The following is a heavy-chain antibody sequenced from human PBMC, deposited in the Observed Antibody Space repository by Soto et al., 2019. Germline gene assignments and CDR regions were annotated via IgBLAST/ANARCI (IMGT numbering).Heavy chain of an antibody. V-gene: IGHV3-23*01. CDR2: ISGSGVRT. Sequence: GGSLRLSCSASGFIFSNYAMSWARQAPGKGLEWVSTISGSGVRTYYADSVKGRFTISRDNSKNTLDLQMSSLTADDTAIYYCAKAYSTLIHFDYWGHGTLVTVSS. CDR1: GFIFSNYA. D-gene: IGHD3-16*01. CDR3: AKAYSTLIHFDY. J-gene: IGHJ4*01.